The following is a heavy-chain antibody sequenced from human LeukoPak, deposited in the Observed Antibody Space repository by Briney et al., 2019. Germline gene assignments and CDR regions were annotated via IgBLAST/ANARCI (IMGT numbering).Heavy chain of an antibody. CDR1: EFTFSSYS. CDR3: ARFALKTPPTD. Sequence: PGGSLRLSCAASEFTFSSYSMNWVRQAPGKGLEWVSSISSSSSYIYYADSVKGRFTISRDNAKNSLYLQMNSLRAEDTAVYYCARFALKTPPTDWGQGTLVTVSS. CDR2: ISSSSSYI. V-gene: IGHV3-21*01. J-gene: IGHJ4*02.